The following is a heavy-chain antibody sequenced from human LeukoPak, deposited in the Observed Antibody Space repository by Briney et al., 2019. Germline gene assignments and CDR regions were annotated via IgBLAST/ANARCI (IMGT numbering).Heavy chain of an antibody. Sequence: GGSLRLSCAASGFTFSSYAMSWVRQAPGKGLEWVSVIHSDGSTFYADSVKGRFTISRDNSKNTLYLQMNSLRAEDTAVYYCARERGYTYGTSLYYFDYWGQGTLVTVSS. D-gene: IGHD5-18*01. J-gene: IGHJ4*02. CDR2: IHSDGST. V-gene: IGHV3-53*01. CDR1: GFTFSSYA. CDR3: ARERGYTYGTSLYYFDY.